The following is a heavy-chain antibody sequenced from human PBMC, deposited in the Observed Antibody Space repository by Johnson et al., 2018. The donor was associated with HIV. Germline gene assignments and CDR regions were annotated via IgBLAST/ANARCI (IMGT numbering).Heavy chain of an antibody. CDR1: GFTFSSYA. CDR3: ASLAYCGGDCYRTYHDAFDI. D-gene: IGHD2-21*02. V-gene: IGHV3-30-3*01. CDR2: ISYDGSNK. Sequence: QVQLVESGGGVVQPGRSLRLSCAASGFTFSSYAMHWVRQAPGKGLEWVAVISYDGSNKYYADSVKGRFTISRANSKNSLYLQMNSLKTEDTDVYYCASLAYCGGDCYRTYHDAFDIWGQGTMVTVSS. J-gene: IGHJ3*02.